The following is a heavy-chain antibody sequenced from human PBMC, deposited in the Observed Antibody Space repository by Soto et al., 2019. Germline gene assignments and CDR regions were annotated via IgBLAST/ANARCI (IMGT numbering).Heavy chain of an antibody. J-gene: IGHJ5*02. CDR3: ARIPNDYDNWFDP. V-gene: IGHV4-59*08. D-gene: IGHD4-17*01. CDR2: IYYSGST. CDR1: GGSINSYY. Sequence: LSLTCTVSGGSINSYYWSWIRQPPGKGLEWIGYIYYSGSTNYNPSLKSRVTISVDTSKNQFSLKLGSVTAADTAVYYCARIPNDYDNWFDPWGQGTLVTVSS.